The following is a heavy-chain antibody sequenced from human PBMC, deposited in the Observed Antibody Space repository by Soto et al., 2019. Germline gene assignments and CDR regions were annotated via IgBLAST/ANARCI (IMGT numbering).Heavy chain of an antibody. Sequence: GESLKISWKGSGYSFTSYWIGWVRQMPGKGLEWMGIIYPGDSDTRYSPSFQGQVTISADKSISTAYLQWSSLKASDTAMYYCARGPEGYCSSTSCYSLVDYWGQGTLVTVSS. J-gene: IGHJ4*02. D-gene: IGHD2-2*01. V-gene: IGHV5-51*01. CDR2: IYPGDSDT. CDR3: ARGPEGYCSSTSCYSLVDY. CDR1: GYSFTSYW.